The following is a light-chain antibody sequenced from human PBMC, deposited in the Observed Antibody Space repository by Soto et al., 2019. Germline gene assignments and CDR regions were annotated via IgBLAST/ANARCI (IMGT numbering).Light chain of an antibody. V-gene: IGKV1-5*03. CDR2: KES. Sequence: DSQMTQSPSTLSASVGDRVTITCRASQSIRSWLAWYQQKPGKAPKLLIYKESSLESGVPSRFRGSGSGTGFTLTISSLQPDDFAPYCCQEYNSYWTFDQGTKVEIK. CDR3: QEYNSYWT. J-gene: IGKJ1*01. CDR1: QSIRSW.